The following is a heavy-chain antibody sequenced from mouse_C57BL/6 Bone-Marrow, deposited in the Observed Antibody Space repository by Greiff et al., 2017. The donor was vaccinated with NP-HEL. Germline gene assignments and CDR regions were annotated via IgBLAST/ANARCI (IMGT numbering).Heavy chain of an antibody. CDR3: ARGAYDSFAY. D-gene: IGHD2-4*01. J-gene: IGHJ3*01. CDR2: IDPEDGET. Sequence: VQLQQSGAELVKPGASVKLSCTASGFNIKDYYMHWVKQRTEQGLEWIGRIDPEDGETQYAPKFQGKATITADTSSNTAYLQLSSLTSEDTAVYYCARGAYDSFAYWGQGTLVTVSA. CDR1: GFNIKDYY. V-gene: IGHV14-2*01.